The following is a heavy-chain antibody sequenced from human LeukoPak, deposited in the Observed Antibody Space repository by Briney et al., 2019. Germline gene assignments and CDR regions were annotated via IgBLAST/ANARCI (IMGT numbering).Heavy chain of an antibody. V-gene: IGHV4-59*01. CDR1: GGSISSYY. CDR2: IYYSGST. J-gene: IGHJ5*02. Sequence: SETLSLTCTVSGGSISSYYWSWIRQPPGKGLEWIGYIYYSGSTNYNPSLKSRVTISVDTSKNQFSLKLSSATAADTAVYYCARWDTAMVTGVSGFDPWGQGTLVTVSS. CDR3: ARWDTAMVTGVSGFDP. D-gene: IGHD5-18*01.